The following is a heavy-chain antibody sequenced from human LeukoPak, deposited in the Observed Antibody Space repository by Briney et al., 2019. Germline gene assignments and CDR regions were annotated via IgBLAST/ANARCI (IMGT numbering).Heavy chain of an antibody. CDR2: IYNSGTT. CDR3: ARHAVEGEWLQFYYFNF. D-gene: IGHD5-24*01. Sequence: KPSETLSLTCAVSGGSIRNSSFYWGWIRQPPGKGLEWIASIYNSGTTYYNPSLKSRITIFVDTSKNQVSLKLRSVTAADTAVYYCARHAVEGEWLQFYYFNFWGQGSLVTVSS. J-gene: IGHJ4*02. CDR1: GGSIRNSSFY. V-gene: IGHV4-39*01.